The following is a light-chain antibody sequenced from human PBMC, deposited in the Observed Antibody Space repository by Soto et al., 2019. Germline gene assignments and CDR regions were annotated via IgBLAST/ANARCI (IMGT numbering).Light chain of an antibody. J-gene: IGKJ1*01. V-gene: IGKV3-20*01. CDR2: GAS. Sequence: EIVLTQSPATLSLSPGERATLSCRASQSVSSSYLAWYQQKPGQAPRLLIYGASSRATGIPDRFSGSGSGTDFTLTISSLEPEDFAVYYCQQDGNSPPTFGQGTKVEIK. CDR1: QSVSSSY. CDR3: QQDGNSPPT.